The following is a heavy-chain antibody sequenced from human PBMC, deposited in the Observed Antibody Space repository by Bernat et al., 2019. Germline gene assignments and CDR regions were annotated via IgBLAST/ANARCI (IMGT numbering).Heavy chain of an antibody. V-gene: IGHV3-33*01. CDR1: GFTFSSYG. J-gene: IGHJ3*01. CDR3: AGVGFLEGHHSDGFDF. CDR2: IWYDGSNK. D-gene: IGHD3-3*01. Sequence: VQLVESGGGVVQPGRSLRLSCAASGFTFSSYGMHWVRQAPGKGLEGVAVIWYDGSNKYYADSDKGRFTISRDNSKKPVYLEMNSLRAGDTAVYYCAGVGFLEGHHSDGFDFWGQGTMVTVSS.